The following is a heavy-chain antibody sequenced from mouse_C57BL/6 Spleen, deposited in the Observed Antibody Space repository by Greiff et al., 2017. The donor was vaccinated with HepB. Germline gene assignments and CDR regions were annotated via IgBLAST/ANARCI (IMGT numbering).Heavy chain of an antibody. V-gene: IGHV14-2*01. CDR1: GFNIKDYY. D-gene: IGHD2-1*01. J-gene: IGHJ4*01. Sequence: EVQLQESGAELVKPGASVKLSCTASGFNIKDYYMHWVKQRTEQGLEWIGRIDPEDDETKYAPKFQGKATITADTSSNTAYLQLSSLTSEDTAVYYCARGGNFYAMDYWGQGTSVTVSS. CDR3: ARGGNFYAMDY. CDR2: IDPEDDET.